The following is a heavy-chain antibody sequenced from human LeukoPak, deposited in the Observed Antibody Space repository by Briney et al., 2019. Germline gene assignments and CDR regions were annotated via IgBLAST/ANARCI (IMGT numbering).Heavy chain of an antibody. CDR3: ARDRCYEQQRWFDL. J-gene: IGHJ5*01. D-gene: IGHD2-2*01. Sequence: GASVKVSCKASGYTFSSYGIGWVRQAPGQGLEWMGWITVYNGNTKYAHKYQDRVTMTTDTSTSTAYMDLRSLRSDDTAVYYCARDRCYEQQRWFDLWGQGTLVTVSS. CDR2: ITVYNGNT. CDR1: GYTFSSYG. V-gene: IGHV1-18*01.